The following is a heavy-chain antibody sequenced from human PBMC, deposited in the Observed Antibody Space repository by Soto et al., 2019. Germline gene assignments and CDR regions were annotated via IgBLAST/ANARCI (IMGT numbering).Heavy chain of an antibody. Sequence: EVQLLESGGGLVQPGGSLRLSFQASGFTFSTYAMSWVRQAQGKGMEWVSTFTPSGGNTYYADSVQGRFTISRENSKNTLYLKMNSLRAEDTAVYYCAGRYCTNGVCYTNYYYYIDVWGKGTTVTVSS. J-gene: IGHJ6*03. V-gene: IGHV3-23*01. CDR2: FTPSGGNT. CDR3: AGRYCTNGVCYTNYYYYIDV. CDR1: GFTFSTYA. D-gene: IGHD2-8*01.